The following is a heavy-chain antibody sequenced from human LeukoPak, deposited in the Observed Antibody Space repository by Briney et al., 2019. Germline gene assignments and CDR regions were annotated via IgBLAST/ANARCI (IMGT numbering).Heavy chain of an antibody. Sequence: GGSLRLSCAASGFTFSSYAMHWVRQAPGKGLEWVAVISYDGSNKYYADSVKGRFTISRDNSKNTLYLQMNSLRAEDTAVYYCARDITSGGSSWGQGTLVTVSS. CDR3: ARDITSGGSS. D-gene: IGHD2-15*01. J-gene: IGHJ4*02. V-gene: IGHV3-30-3*01. CDR2: ISYDGSNK. CDR1: GFTFSSYA.